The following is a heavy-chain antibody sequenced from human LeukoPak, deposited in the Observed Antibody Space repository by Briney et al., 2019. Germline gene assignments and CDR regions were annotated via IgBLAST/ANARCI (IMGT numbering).Heavy chain of an antibody. CDR2: IYYSGST. Sequence: SETLSLTCTVSGGSISSYYWSWIRQPPGKGLEWIGYIYYSGSTNYNPSLKSRVTISVDTSKNQFSLKLTSVTAADTAVYYCARETGTKDYWGQGTLVTVSS. D-gene: IGHD1-7*01. CDR1: GGSISSYY. V-gene: IGHV4-59*01. CDR3: ARETGTKDY. J-gene: IGHJ4*02.